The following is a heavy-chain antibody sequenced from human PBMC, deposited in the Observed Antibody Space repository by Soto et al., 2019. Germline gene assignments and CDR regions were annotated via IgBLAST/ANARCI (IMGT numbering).Heavy chain of an antibody. Sequence: QVQLQQWGAGLLKPSETLSLTCAVYGGSFSGYYWSWIRQPPGKGLEWIGEINHSGSTNYNPSLKSRVTISVDTSKNQFSLKLSSVTAADTDVYYCARWGGTYSSSWYDYWGQGTLVTVSS. V-gene: IGHV4-34*01. CDR3: ARWGGTYSSSWYDY. CDR2: INHSGST. CDR1: GGSFSGYY. J-gene: IGHJ4*02. D-gene: IGHD6-13*01.